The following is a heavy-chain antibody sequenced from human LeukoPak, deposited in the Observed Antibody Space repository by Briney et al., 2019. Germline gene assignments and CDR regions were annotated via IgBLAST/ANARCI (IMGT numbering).Heavy chain of an antibody. CDR2: ISSSSSYI. V-gene: IGHV3-21*01. J-gene: IGHJ5*02. Sequence: GGSLRLSCAASGFTFSSYSMNWVRQAPGKGLGWVSSISSSSSYIYYADSVKGRFTISRDNAKNSLYLQMNSLRAEDTAVYYCARGTTLDPDWFDPWGQGTLVTVSS. CDR3: ARGTTLDPDWFDP. D-gene: IGHD4-23*01. CDR1: GFTFSSYS.